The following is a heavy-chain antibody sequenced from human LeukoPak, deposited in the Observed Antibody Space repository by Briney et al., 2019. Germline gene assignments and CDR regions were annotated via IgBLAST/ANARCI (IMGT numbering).Heavy chain of an antibody. CDR1: SGTFSGYY. CDR2: INHSGST. V-gene: IGHV4-34*01. D-gene: IGHD4-17*01. J-gene: IGHJ4*02. CDR3: ARARYVRCLDY. Sequence: SETQSLTCAIYSGTFSGYYRSWIRQPPGKGLEWIGEINHSGSTNYNPSLKSRVTISVDTSKNQFSLKLSSVTAADTAVYYCARARYVRCLDYWGQGTLVTVSS.